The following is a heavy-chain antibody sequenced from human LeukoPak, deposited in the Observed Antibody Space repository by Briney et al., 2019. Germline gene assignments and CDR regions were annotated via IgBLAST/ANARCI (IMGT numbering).Heavy chain of an antibody. Sequence: PSETLSLTCTVSGGSISSYYWGWIRQPPGKGLEWIGYIYYSGSTNYNPSLKSRVTISVDTSKNQLSLKLSSVTAADTAVYYCARQIRWFGEDYFDYWGQGTLVTVSS. D-gene: IGHD3-10*01. CDR1: GGSISSYY. CDR3: ARQIRWFGEDYFDY. CDR2: IYYSGST. V-gene: IGHV4-59*08. J-gene: IGHJ4*02.